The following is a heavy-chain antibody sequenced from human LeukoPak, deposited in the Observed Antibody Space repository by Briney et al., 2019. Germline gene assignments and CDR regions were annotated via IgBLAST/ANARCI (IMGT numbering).Heavy chain of an antibody. Sequence: GGSLRLSCAASGFTFSSYRMIWVRQAPGKGLEWVSSISSSSSYIYYADSVKGRFTISRDNAKNSLYLQMNSLRAEDTAVYYCARVASIGYSYGYSAFDIWGQGTMVTVSS. D-gene: IGHD5-18*01. CDR2: ISSSSSYI. CDR3: ARVASIGYSYGYSAFDI. CDR1: GFTFSSYR. J-gene: IGHJ3*02. V-gene: IGHV3-21*01.